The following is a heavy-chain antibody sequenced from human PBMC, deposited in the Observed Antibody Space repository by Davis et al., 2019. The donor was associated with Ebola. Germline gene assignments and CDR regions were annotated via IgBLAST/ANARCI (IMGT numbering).Heavy chain of an antibody. CDR2: INPSGGST. J-gene: IGHJ4*02. V-gene: IGHV1-46*01. CDR1: GYTFTSYD. Sequence: ASVKVSCKASGYTFTSYDINWVRQATGQGLEWMGIINPSGGSTSYAQKFQGRVTMTRDTSTSTVYMELSSLRSEDTAVYYCARWGHYYDSSGYYSSFDYWGQGTLVTVSS. CDR3: ARWGHYYDSSGYYSSFDY. D-gene: IGHD3-22*01.